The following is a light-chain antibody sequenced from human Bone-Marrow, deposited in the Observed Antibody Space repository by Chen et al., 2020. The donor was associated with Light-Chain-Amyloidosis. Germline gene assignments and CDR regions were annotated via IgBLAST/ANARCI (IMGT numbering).Light chain of an antibody. CDR3: QKYNSV. Sequence: DIQMNHSPSSLSASVGDRVTITCRASQGISNYLAWYQQKPGKVPKLLIYAASTLQSGVPSRFSGSGSGTDFTLTISSLQPEDVATYYCQKYNSVFGQGTRLEIK. V-gene: IGKV1-27*01. CDR1: QGISNY. J-gene: IGKJ5*01. CDR2: AAS.